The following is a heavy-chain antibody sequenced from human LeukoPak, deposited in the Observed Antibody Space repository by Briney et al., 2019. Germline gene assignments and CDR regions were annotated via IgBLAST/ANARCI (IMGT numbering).Heavy chain of an antibody. CDR2: ISGSGGST. D-gene: IGHD7-27*01. J-gene: IGHJ4*02. Sequence: GGSLRLSCAASGFTFSSYAMSLVRQAPGKGLEWVSAISGSGGSTYYADSVKGRFTISRDNSKNTLYLQMNSLRAEDTAVYYCAKGPGRRLGIMPSRFYFDYWGQGTLVTVSS. V-gene: IGHV3-23*01. CDR1: GFTFSSYA. CDR3: AKGPGRRLGIMPSRFYFDY.